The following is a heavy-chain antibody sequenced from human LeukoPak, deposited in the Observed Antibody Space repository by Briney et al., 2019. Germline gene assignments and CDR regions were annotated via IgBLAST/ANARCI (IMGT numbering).Heavy chain of an antibody. CDR1: EFTFSNYS. CDR2: ISSGSSSI. Sequence: GGSLRLSCTASEFTFSNYSMNWGRQAPGKWLEWVSYISSGSSSIYYADSVRGRFTISRDNAKNSMFLQMISLRAEDTAIYYCARGHQQLVRGFNYYFMDVWGKGTTVTVSS. J-gene: IGHJ6*03. V-gene: IGHV3-48*01. D-gene: IGHD6-13*01. CDR3: ARGHQQLVRGFNYYFMDV.